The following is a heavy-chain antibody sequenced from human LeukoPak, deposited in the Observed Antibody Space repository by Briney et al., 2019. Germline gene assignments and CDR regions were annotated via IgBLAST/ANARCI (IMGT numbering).Heavy chain of an antibody. CDR2: IYYSGST. CDR3: ARHYGSSGYWYYFDF. J-gene: IGHJ4*02. CDR1: GGSISSYY. V-gene: IGHV4-59*08. D-gene: IGHD3-22*01. Sequence: PSETLSLTCTVSGGSISSYYWSWIRQPPGKGLEWIGYIYYSGSTNYNPSLKSRVTITVDTSKNQFSLKLSSVTAADTAVYYCARHYGSSGYWYYFDFWGQGTLVTVSS.